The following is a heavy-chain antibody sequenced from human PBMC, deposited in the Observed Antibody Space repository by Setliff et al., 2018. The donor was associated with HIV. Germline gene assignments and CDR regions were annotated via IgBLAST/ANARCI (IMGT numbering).Heavy chain of an antibody. CDR3: ARVSDTGVDPQTHRDY. CDR1: GYSFADYA. J-gene: IGHJ4*02. D-gene: IGHD2-21*01. V-gene: IGHV7-4-1*02. CDR2: INTNTGNP. Sequence: ASVKVSCKASGYSFADYAMNWVRQAPRQGLEWMGYINTNTGNPTYAQGFTGRFVFSLDTSVSTAYLQISSLKAEDSAIYYCARVSDTGVDPQTHRDYWGQGTPVTVSS.